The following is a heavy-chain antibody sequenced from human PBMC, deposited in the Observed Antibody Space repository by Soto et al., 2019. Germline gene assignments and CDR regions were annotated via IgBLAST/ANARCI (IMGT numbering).Heavy chain of an antibody. V-gene: IGHV3-33*01. CDR2: IWYDGSNE. CDR1: GFIFSNFG. D-gene: IGHD6-19*01. Sequence: QVQLVESGGGVVQPGRSLRLSCAASGFIFSNFGMHWVRQAPGKGLEWVAGIWYDGSNEYYADSVKGRFTISKDNSKNTLYLQMNSLRAEDTAVYYCARDDIPGRAVATYGMDVWGQGTTVTVSS. CDR3: ARDDIPGRAVATYGMDV. J-gene: IGHJ6*02.